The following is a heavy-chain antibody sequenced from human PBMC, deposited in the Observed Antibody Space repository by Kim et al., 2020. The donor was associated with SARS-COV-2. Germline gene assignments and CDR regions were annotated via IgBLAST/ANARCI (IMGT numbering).Heavy chain of an antibody. J-gene: IGHJ6*02. D-gene: IGHD3-9*01. CDR3: AREPYYDILTGSLDV. V-gene: IGHV1-3*01. CDR1: GYTFTSYA. Sequence: ASVKVSCKASGYTFTSYAMHWVRQAPGQRLEWMGWINAGNGNTKYSQKFQGRVTITRDTSASTAYMELGSLRSEDTAVYYCAREPYYDILTGSLDVWGQGTTVTVSS. CDR2: INAGNGNT.